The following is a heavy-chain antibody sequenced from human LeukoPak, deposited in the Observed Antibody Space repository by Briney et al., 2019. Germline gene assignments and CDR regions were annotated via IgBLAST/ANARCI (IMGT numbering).Heavy chain of an antibody. V-gene: IGHV4-4*07. Sequence: PSETLSLTCTVSGGSISSYYWSWIRQPAGKGLEWIGRIYTSGSTNYNPSLKSRVTISVDTSKNQFSLKLSSVTAADTAVYYCARDSYSSSWYLAFDIWGQGTMVTVSS. CDR3: ARDSYSSSWYLAFDI. CDR1: GGSISSYY. D-gene: IGHD6-13*01. J-gene: IGHJ3*02. CDR2: IYTSGST.